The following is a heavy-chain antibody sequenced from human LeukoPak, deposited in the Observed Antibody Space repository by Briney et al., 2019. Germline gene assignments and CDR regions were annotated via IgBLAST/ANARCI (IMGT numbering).Heavy chain of an antibody. Sequence: SETLSLTCTVSGGSISSSSYYWGWIRQPPGKGLEWIGSIYYSGSTYYNPSLKSRVTISVDTSKNQFSLKLSSVTAADTAVYYCARHGNPLYDFWSGYSGWGQGTLVTVSS. J-gene: IGHJ4*02. CDR1: GGSISSSSYY. V-gene: IGHV4-39*01. D-gene: IGHD3-3*01. CDR3: ARHGNPLYDFWSGYSG. CDR2: IYYSGST.